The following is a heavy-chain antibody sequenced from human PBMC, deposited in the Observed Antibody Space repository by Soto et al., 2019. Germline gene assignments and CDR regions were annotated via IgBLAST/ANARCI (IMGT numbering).Heavy chain of an antibody. Sequence: ASVKVSCKASGYTFTSYGISWVRQAPGQGLEWMGWISPNSGGTNYAQKFQGWITMTRDTSISTAYMELSRLRSDDTAVYYCARDISKRLELRGVWFDPWGQGTLVTVS. CDR3: ARDISKRLELRGVWFDP. V-gene: IGHV1-2*04. D-gene: IGHD1-7*01. J-gene: IGHJ5*02. CDR1: GYTFTSYG. CDR2: ISPNSGGT.